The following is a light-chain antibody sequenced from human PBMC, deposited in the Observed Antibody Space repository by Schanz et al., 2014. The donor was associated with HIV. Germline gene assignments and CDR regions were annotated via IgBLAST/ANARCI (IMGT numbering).Light chain of an antibody. CDR2: LNSDGSH. V-gene: IGLV4-69*01. CDR1: SGYSSYA. Sequence: QLVLTQSPSASASLGASVKLTCTLSSGYSSYAIAWHQQQPEKGPRYLMKLNSDGSHSKGDGIPDRFSGSSSGGERYLTISSIQYEDEADYYCQTWDTGIQVFGGGTKLTVL. CDR3: QTWDTGIQV. J-gene: IGLJ3*02.